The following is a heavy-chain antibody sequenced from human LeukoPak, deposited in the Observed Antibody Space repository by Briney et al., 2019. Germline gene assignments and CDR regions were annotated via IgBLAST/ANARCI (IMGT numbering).Heavy chain of an antibody. V-gene: IGHV3-7*03. CDR3: ARGGGLDV. CDR1: GFTFSSYW. Sequence: GGSLRLSCAASGFTFSSYWMNWARQAPGKGLEWVASINHNGNVNYYVDSAKGRYTISRDNAKNSLYLQMSNLRAEDTAVYFCARGGGLDVWGQGATVTVSS. CDR2: INHNGNVN. J-gene: IGHJ6*02. D-gene: IGHD3-16*01.